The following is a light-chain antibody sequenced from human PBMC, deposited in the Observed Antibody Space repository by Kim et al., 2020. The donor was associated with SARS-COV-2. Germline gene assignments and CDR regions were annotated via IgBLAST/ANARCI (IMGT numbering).Light chain of an antibody. V-gene: IGKV1-5*01. J-gene: IGKJ1*01. CDR1: QNIDTW. CDR3: QQYNSYWT. Sequence: SASVGDRVTITCRASQNIDTWLAWYQHKPGKAPKLLIDDASNLESGVPPRFSGSGSGTEFTLTISSLQPDDFATYHCQQYNSYWTFGQGTKVDIK. CDR2: DAS.